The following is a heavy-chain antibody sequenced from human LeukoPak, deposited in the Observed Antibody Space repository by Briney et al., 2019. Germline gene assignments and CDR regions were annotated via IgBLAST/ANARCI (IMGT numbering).Heavy chain of an antibody. Sequence: SETLSLTCTVSGGSISRSSNYWGWIRQPPGMGLEWIGSIDYSGSTYYNPSLKSRVTISVDTSKNQFSLKLSSVTAADTAVYYCARLMSGWYGDYWGQGTLVTVSS. CDR2: IDYSGST. CDR1: GGSISRSSNY. V-gene: IGHV4-39*01. D-gene: IGHD6-19*01. CDR3: ARLMSGWYGDY. J-gene: IGHJ4*02.